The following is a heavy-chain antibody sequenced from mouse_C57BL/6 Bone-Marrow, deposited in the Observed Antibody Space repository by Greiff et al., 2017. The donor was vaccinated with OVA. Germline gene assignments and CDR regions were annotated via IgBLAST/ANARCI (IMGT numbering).Heavy chain of an antibody. D-gene: IGHD2-5*01. CDR3: VRHAYYSNWAWCAY. CDR2: IRSKSNNYAT. V-gene: IGHV10-1*01. CDR1: GFSFNTYA. Sequence: EVQLVESGGGLVQPKGSLKLSCAASGFSFNTYAMNWVRQAPGKGLEWVARIRSKSNNYATYYADSVKDRFTISRDDSESMLYLQMNHLKTEDTAMYYCVRHAYYSNWAWCAYWGQGTLVTVSA. J-gene: IGHJ3*01.